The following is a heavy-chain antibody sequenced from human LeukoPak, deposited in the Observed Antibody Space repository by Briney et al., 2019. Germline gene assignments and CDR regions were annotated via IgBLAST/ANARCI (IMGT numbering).Heavy chain of an antibody. Sequence: SVKVSCKASGGTFSSYAISWVRQAPGQGLEWMGGIIPILGIANYAQKFQGRVTITADKSTSTAYMELSSLRSEDTAVYYCARFATIGRAFDIWGQGTMVTVSS. J-gene: IGHJ3*02. D-gene: IGHD3-9*01. CDR1: GGTFSSYA. V-gene: IGHV1-69*10. CDR3: ARFATIGRAFDI. CDR2: IIPILGIA.